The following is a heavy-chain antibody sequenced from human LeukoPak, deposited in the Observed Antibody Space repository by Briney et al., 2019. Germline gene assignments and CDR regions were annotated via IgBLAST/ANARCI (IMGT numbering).Heavy chain of an antibody. D-gene: IGHD1-26*01. CDR2: INQDGSDK. CDR3: ARHKTGGREYAFDI. J-gene: IGHJ3*02. V-gene: IGHV3-7*02. CDR1: GFTFGSSW. Sequence: GGSLRLSCAASGFTFGSSWMSWVRQAPGKGLEWVAIINQDGSDKYYVDSVKGRFTISRDNAKNSLFLQMNSLRAEDTAVYYCARHKTGGREYAFDIWGQGTMVTVSS.